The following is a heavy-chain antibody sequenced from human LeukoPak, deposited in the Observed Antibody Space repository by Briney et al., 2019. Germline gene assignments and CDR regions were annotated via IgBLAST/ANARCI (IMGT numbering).Heavy chain of an antibody. J-gene: IGHJ4*02. D-gene: IGHD1-26*01. CDR3: ARGAGVGATVIDS. CDR1: GYTFTSYD. CDR2: MNPNSGNT. V-gene: IGHV1-8*01. Sequence: ASVKVSCKASGYTFTSYDINGVRQATGRGLGWMGWMNPNSGNTGYAQKFQGGVTMTRNTSISTAYMELSSLRPEDTAVHYCARGAGVGATVIDSWGPGTPVTVSS.